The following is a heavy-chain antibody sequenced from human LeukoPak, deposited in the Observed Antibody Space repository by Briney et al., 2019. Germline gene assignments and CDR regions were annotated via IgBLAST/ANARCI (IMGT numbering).Heavy chain of an antibody. Sequence: GGSLRLSCAASGFTFSSYGMHWVRQAPGKGLEWVGFIRSKSYGGTTKYAASVKGRFTISRDDSKSIAYLQMNSLKTEDTAVYYCTSRRWLQSDFDHWGQGTLVTVSS. J-gene: IGHJ4*02. CDR3: TSRRWLQSDFDH. CDR1: GFTFSSYG. CDR2: IRSKSYGGTT. V-gene: IGHV3-49*04. D-gene: IGHD5-24*01.